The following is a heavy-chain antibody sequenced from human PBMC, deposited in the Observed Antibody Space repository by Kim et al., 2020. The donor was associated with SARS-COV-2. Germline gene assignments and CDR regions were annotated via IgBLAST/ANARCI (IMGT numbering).Heavy chain of an antibody. CDR1: GYTFTSYA. D-gene: IGHD6-13*01. Sequence: ASVKVSCKASGYTFTSYAMHWVRQAPGQRLEWMGWINAGNGNTKYSQKFQGRVTITRDTSASTAYMELSSLRSEDTAVYYCARDPRSSWPNWYFDLWGRGTLVTVSS. J-gene: IGHJ2*01. CDR3: ARDPRSSWPNWYFDL. CDR2: INAGNGNT. V-gene: IGHV1-3*01.